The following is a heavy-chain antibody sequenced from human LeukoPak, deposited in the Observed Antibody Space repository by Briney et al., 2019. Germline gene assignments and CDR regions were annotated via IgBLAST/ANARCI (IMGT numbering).Heavy chain of an antibody. D-gene: IGHD2-15*01. CDR2: IYSGGTT. V-gene: IGHV3-53*01. Sequence: PGGSLRLSCAPSGFTVSSYYMSWLGQAPGKGLQGVSFIYSGGTTYYTDSVKGRFTISRGISENTVSLQMNSLRVEDAVVYYCARGYCSGGSCYSNDYYYLDVWGKGTTVTVSS. J-gene: IGHJ6*03. CDR3: ARGYCSGGSCYSNDYYYLDV. CDR1: GFTVSSYY.